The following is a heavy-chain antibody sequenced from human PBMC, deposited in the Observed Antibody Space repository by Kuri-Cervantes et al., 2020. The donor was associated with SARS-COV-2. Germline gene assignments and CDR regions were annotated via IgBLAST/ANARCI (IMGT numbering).Heavy chain of an antibody. CDR3: ARQGLETPYNWFDP. Sequence: SETLSLTCAVSNFSISSTYYWGWVRQPPGKGLEWIGSIYHSGSTYYNPSLKSRVTISVDTSKNQFSLKLSSVTAADTAVYYCARQGLETPYNWFDPWGQETLVTVSS. J-gene: IGHJ5*02. CDR2: IYHSGST. D-gene: IGHD1-1*01. V-gene: IGHV4-38-2*01. CDR1: NFSISSTYY.